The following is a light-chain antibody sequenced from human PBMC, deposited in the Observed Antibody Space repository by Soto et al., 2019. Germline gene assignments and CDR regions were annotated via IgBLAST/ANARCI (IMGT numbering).Light chain of an antibody. Sequence: QSALTQPPSVSGSPGQSVTISCTGSSSDVGSYNRVSWYQQPPGTAPKLMIYEVSNRPSGVPDRFSGSKSGNTASLTISGLQADDEADYYCSSYTSSSNLDVVFGGGTKLTVL. CDR3: SSYTSSSNLDVV. V-gene: IGLV2-18*02. J-gene: IGLJ2*01. CDR1: SSDVGSYNR. CDR2: EVS.